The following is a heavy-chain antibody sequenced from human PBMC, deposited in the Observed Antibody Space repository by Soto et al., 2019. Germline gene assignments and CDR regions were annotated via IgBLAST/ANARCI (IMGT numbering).Heavy chain of an antibody. J-gene: IGHJ4*02. CDR3: SRDICGRTTGCVN. CDR2: IGPDGSAK. V-gene: IGHV3-7*01. Sequence: EVQLVESGGDLVQPGGSLRLSCAASGFPFSVYLMSWVRQAPGKGLEWEANIGPDGSAKYYNGSVKGRFTISRDNAKNSLYLQMDSLRVEDTAIYYCSRDICGRTTGCVNWGQGTQVIVSS. CDR1: GFPFSVYL. D-gene: IGHD3-9*01.